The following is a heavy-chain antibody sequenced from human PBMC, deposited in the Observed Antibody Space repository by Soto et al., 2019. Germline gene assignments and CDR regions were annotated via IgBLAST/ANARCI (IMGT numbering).Heavy chain of an antibody. Sequence: GGSLRLSCAASGFTFTSYAMSWVRQAPGKGLEWVSTLSGSGGTTYYADSVKGRFTISRDNSKDTLYLQMNSLRAEDTAVYYCAETGRAVATTFDYWGQGTLVTVSS. V-gene: IGHV3-23*01. CDR1: GFTFTSYA. J-gene: IGHJ4*02. CDR2: LSGSGGTT. CDR3: AETGRAVATTFDY. D-gene: IGHD5-12*01.